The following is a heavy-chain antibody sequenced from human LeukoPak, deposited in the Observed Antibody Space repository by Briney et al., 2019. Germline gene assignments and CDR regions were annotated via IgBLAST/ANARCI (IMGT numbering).Heavy chain of an antibody. Sequence: GEALKISCKGSGYRFINNWIGWVRPMPGKGLEWMGIIYPCDSDFIYSPSFQGQVTILADKSISTVYLQWSSLKASDTAMYYCARRGSDAFDIWGQGTMVTVSS. V-gene: IGHV5-51*01. CDR2: IYPCDSDF. D-gene: IGHD2-15*01. CDR3: ARRGSDAFDI. CDR1: GYRFINNW. J-gene: IGHJ3*02.